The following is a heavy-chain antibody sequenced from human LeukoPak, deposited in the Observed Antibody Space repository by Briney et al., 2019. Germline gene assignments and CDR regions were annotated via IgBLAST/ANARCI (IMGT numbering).Heavy chain of an antibody. V-gene: IGHV4-59*11. J-gene: IGHJ4*02. CDR1: GGSISSHY. D-gene: IGHD3-10*01. CDR2: IYYSGST. CDR3: ARDPGGYFFDY. Sequence: PSETLSLTCTVSGGSISSHYWSWIRQPPGKGLEWIGYIYYSGSTNYNPSLKSRVTVSVDTSKNQFSLKLSSVTAADTAVYYCARDPGGYFFDYWGQGTLVTVSS.